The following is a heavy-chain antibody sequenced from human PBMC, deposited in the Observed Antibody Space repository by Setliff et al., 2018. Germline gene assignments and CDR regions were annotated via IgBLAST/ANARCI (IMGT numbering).Heavy chain of an antibody. D-gene: IGHD3-10*01. CDR1: GYTFTAYY. CDR3: AKDLGVNFGELIA. CDR2: INPNSGGT. Sequence: GASVKVSCKASGYTFTAYYMHWVRQAPGQGLEWMGWINPNSGGTNYAQKLQGRVTMTRDTSINTAYMELSRLRTEDTALYYCAKDLGVNFGELIAWGQGTLVTVSS. J-gene: IGHJ5*02. V-gene: IGHV1-2*02.